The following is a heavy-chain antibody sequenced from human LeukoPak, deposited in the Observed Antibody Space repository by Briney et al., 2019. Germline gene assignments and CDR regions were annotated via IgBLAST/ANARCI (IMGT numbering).Heavy chain of an antibody. Sequence: SVKVSCEASGVTFSSYAISWVRQAPGQGLEWMGGIIPIFGTANYAQKFQGRVTITADESTSTAYMELSSLRSEDPAVYYCARGRYSYGLYYYYYMDVWGKGTTVTISS. CDR3: ARGRYSYGLYYYYYMDV. CDR1: GVTFSSYA. D-gene: IGHD5-18*01. CDR2: IIPIFGTA. J-gene: IGHJ6*03. V-gene: IGHV1-69*13.